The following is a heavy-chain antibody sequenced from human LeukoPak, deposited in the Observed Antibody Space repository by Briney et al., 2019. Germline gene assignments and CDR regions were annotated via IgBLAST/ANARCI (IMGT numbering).Heavy chain of an antibody. CDR2: ITSTSTSI. J-gene: IGHJ4*02. CDR1: GFTFSSYG. V-gene: IGHV3-48*01. CDR3: ASSVGPLDY. Sequence: PGGSLRLSCAASGFTFSSYGMHWVRQAPGKGLEWISYITSTSTSIYYADSVQGRFTISRDNGKNSLYLQMNSLRAEDTAVYYCASSVGPLDYWGQGTLVTVSS. D-gene: IGHD1-26*01.